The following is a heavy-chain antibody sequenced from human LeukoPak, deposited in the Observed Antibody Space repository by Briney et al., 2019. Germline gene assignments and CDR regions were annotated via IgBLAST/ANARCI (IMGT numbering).Heavy chain of an antibody. V-gene: IGHV4-4*07. CDR3: VRVDDYGSGSYDY. CDR1: GGSISSYY. CDR2: IYPRGST. Sequence: SETLSLTCTVSGGSISSYYWSWIRQPAGKGLEWIGRIYPRGSTSYNPSLKSRVTMSVDTSKNQFSLNVSSVTAADTAVYYCVRVDDYGSGSYDYWGQGTLVTVSS. D-gene: IGHD3-10*01. J-gene: IGHJ4*02.